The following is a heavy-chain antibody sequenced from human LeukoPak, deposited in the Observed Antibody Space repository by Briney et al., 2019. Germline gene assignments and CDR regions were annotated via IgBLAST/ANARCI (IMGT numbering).Heavy chain of an antibody. V-gene: IGHV3-21*04. D-gene: IGHD3-3*01. Sequence: PGGSLRLSCAASGFTFSSYSMNWVRQAPGKGLEWVSFISSSSSYTYYADSVKGRFTISRDNSKNTLYLQMNSLRAEDTAVYYCAKSYSKWLLSETSFDYWGQGTLVTVSS. CDR3: AKSYSKWLLSETSFDY. J-gene: IGHJ4*02. CDR2: ISSSSSYT. CDR1: GFTFSSYS.